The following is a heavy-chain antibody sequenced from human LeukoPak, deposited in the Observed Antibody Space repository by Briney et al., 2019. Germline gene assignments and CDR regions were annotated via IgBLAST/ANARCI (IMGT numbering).Heavy chain of an antibody. D-gene: IGHD1-26*01. CDR1: GYTFTSYY. CDR3: ARAEYYPGLVGKDWFDP. J-gene: IGHJ5*02. CDR2: INPSGGST. V-gene: IGHV1-46*01. Sequence: ASVKVSCKASGYTFTSYYMHWVRQAPGQGLEWMGIINPSGGSTTYAQKFQGRVTMTSDTSTSTVYMELSRLRSEDTAVYYCARAEYYPGLVGKDWFDPWGQGTLVTVSS.